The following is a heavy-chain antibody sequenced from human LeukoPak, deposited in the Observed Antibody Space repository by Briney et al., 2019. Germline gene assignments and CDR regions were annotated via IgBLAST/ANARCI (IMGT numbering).Heavy chain of an antibody. Sequence: GASVKVSCKASGYTFTGYYMHWVRQAPGRGLEWMGWINPNSGGTNYAQKFQGWVTMTRDTSISTAYMELSRLRSDDTAVYYCARDSGSYSSGWYAPANYYYGMDVWGQGTTVTVSS. CDR3: ARDSGSYSSGWYAPANYYYGMDV. J-gene: IGHJ6*02. D-gene: IGHD6-19*01. CDR1: GYTFTGYY. V-gene: IGHV1-2*04. CDR2: INPNSGGT.